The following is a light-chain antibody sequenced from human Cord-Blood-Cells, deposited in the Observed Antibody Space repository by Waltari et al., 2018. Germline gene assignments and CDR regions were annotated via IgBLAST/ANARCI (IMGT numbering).Light chain of an antibody. CDR2: DVS. J-gene: IGLJ1*01. CDR3: SSYTSGSTLV. V-gene: IGLV2-14*03. CDR1: SSDVGGYNY. Sequence: QSALTQPASVSGSPGQSITISCTGTSSDVGGYNYVSWYQQHPGKAPKLMIYDVSNRPSGVSKRFSGSKSGNTASRTISGLKAEDEADYYCSSYTSGSTLVFGTGAKVTVL.